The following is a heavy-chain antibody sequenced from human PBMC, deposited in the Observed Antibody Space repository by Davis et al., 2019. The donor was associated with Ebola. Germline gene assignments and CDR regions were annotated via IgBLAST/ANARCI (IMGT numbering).Heavy chain of an antibody. J-gene: IGHJ4*02. CDR1: GFTFSNYA. D-gene: IGHD3-16*01. V-gene: IGHV3-23*01. Sequence: GESLKISCAASGFTFSNYAMSWVRQAPGKGLEWVSDMSGSGDSVYYADSVKGRFTISRDNAKNSLYLQMNSLRVDDTAVYYCVRGGSRGGDYWGQGTLATVSS. CDR2: MSGSGDSV. CDR3: VRGGSRGGDY.